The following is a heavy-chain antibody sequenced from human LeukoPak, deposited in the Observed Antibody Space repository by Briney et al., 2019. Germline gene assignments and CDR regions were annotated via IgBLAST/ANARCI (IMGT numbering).Heavy chain of an antibody. D-gene: IGHD3-9*01. CDR3: ARASYFDWGRGVYFDY. V-gene: IGHV1-69*13. Sequence: GASVKVSCKASGGTFSSYAISWVRQAPGQGLEWMGGIIPIFGTANYAQKFQGRVTITADESTSTAYMELSSLRSEDTAVYYCARASYFDWGRGVYFDYWGQGTLVTVSS. CDR2: IIPIFGTA. J-gene: IGHJ4*02. CDR1: GGTFSSYA.